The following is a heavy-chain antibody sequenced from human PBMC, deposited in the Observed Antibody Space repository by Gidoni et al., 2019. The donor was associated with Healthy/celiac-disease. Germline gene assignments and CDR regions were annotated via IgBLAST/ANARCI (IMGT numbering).Heavy chain of an antibody. CDR3: ATPRFMAAGRDYYYGMDV. D-gene: IGHD6-13*01. Sequence: QVQLVQSGAAVQKPGASVKVSCKASGYTFTSYGISWVRQAPGQGLEWMGWSSAYNGNTNYAQKLQGRVTMTTDTSTSTAYMELRSLRSDDTAVYYCATPRFMAAGRDYYYGMDVWGQGTTVTVSS. J-gene: IGHJ6*02. CDR2: SSAYNGNT. CDR1: GYTFTSYG. V-gene: IGHV1-18*01.